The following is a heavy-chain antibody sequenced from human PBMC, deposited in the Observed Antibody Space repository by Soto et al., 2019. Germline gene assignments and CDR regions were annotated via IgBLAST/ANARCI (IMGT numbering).Heavy chain of an antibody. CDR3: ARLTACGGDCPLFDY. CDR2: IYYNGST. V-gene: IGHV4-59*01. CDR1: GGSISGYY. Sequence: QVQLQESGPGLVKPSETLSLTCTVSGGSISGYYWSWIRQPPGKGLEWIDYIYYNGSTNYNPSLKSRVTISVDTSHDQFPLKLSSVTAADTAVYYCARLTACGGDCPLFDYWGQGTLVTVSS. J-gene: IGHJ4*02. D-gene: IGHD2-21*02.